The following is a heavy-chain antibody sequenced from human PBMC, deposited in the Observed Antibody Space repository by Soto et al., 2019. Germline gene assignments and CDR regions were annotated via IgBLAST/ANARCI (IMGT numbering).Heavy chain of an antibody. CDR1: GFTFSSYG. CDR2: IWYDGSNK. J-gene: IGHJ4*02. Sequence: QVQLVESGGGVVQPGRSLRLSCAASGFTFSSYGMHWVRQAPGKGLEWVAVIWYDGSNKYYADSVKGRFTISRDNSKHTLYLQMNSLSAEDTAVYYCATGLNDYGDYDLDYWGQGTLVTVSS. D-gene: IGHD4-17*01. V-gene: IGHV3-33*01. CDR3: ATGLNDYGDYDLDY.